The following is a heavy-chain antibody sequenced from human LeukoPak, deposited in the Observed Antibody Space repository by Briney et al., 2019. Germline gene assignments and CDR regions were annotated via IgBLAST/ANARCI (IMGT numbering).Heavy chain of an antibody. Sequence: ASVKVSCKASGYTFTGYYMHWVRQAPGQGLEWMGWINPNSGNTGYAQKFQGRVTITRNTSISTAYMELSSLRSEDTAVYYCARGPPGTYYDFSRGYYNMDVWGKGTRVPVS. V-gene: IGHV1-8*03. CDR2: INPNSGNT. D-gene: IGHD3-3*01. CDR3: ARGPPGTYYDFSRGYYNMDV. J-gene: IGHJ6*03. CDR1: GYTFTGYY.